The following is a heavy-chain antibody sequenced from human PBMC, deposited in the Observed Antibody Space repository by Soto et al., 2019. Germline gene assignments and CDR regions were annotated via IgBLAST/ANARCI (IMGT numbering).Heavy chain of an antibody. CDR2: IYYSGST. D-gene: IGHD3-10*01. V-gene: IGHV4-31*03. J-gene: IGHJ3*02. CDR3: ARDGITVVRGVIITRDAFDI. CDR1: GGSISSGGYY. Sequence: QVQLQESGPGLVKPSQTLSLTCTVSGGSISSGGYYWSWIRQHPGKGLEWIGYIYYSGSTYYNPSLQSRVTIVLDTSKNQFSLKLSSVSAADTAVYYCARDGITVVRGVIITRDAFDIWGQGTMVTVSS.